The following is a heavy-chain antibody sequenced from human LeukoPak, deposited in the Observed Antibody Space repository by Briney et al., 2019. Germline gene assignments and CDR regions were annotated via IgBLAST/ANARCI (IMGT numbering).Heavy chain of an antibody. J-gene: IGHJ4*02. V-gene: IGHV4-39*01. D-gene: IGHD6-13*01. CDR2: IYYSGST. CDR3: AGSVSAAAGTDVFY. Sequence: SETLSLTCTVSGGSISSSSYYWGWIRQPPGKGLEWIGSIYYSGSTYYNPSLKSRVTISVATSKNQFSLKLSSVTAADAAVYYCAGSVSAAAGTDVFYWGQGTLVTVSS. CDR1: GGSISSSSYY.